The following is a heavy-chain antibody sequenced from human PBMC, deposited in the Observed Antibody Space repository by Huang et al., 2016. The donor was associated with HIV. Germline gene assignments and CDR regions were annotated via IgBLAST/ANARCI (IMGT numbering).Heavy chain of an antibody. CDR2: FAPEQGET. V-gene: IGHV1-24*01. D-gene: IGHD2-21*01. CDR3: AAGYDTYYDI. J-gene: IGHJ3*02. CDR1: GYTLTELY. Sequence: QVQLVQSGAEVKKPGASVKVSGKVSGYTLTELYIHWVRQAPGKGLEWMGGFAPEQGETIYEQNFQGRVTMTEDTSTDTAYMELHSLRPEDTAVYYCAAGYDTYYDIWGQGTMVIASS.